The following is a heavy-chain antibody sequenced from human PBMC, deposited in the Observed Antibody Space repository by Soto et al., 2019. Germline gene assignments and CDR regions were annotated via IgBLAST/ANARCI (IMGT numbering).Heavy chain of an antibody. CDR2: INHSGST. Sequence: SGTLSLTCAVYGGSFSGYYWSWIRQPPGKGLEWIGEINHSGSTNYNPSLKSRVTISVDTSKNQFSLKLSSVTAADTAVYYCARGPTMVRGAKSYYYYGMDVWGQGTTVTVSS. J-gene: IGHJ6*02. D-gene: IGHD3-10*01. V-gene: IGHV4-34*01. CDR1: GGSFSGYY. CDR3: ARGPTMVRGAKSYYYYGMDV.